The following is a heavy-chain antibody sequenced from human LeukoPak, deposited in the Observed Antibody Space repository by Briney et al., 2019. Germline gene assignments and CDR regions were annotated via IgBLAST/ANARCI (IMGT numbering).Heavy chain of an antibody. J-gene: IGHJ6*03. D-gene: IGHD3-10*02. CDR2: ISSSGSTK. Sequence: GGSLRLSCAASGFTFSSYEMNWVRQAPGKGLEWVSYISSSGSTKYYVDSVKGRLTISRDNAKNSLYLQMNSLRAEDTAVYYCARVFGGYYYYMDVWGKGTTVTISS. CDR1: GFTFSSYE. CDR3: ARVFGGYYYYMDV. V-gene: IGHV3-48*03.